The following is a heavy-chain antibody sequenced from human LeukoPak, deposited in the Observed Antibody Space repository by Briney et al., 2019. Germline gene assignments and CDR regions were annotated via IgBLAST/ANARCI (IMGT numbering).Heavy chain of an antibody. V-gene: IGHV3-23*01. CDR3: ARLVRY. D-gene: IGHD2-21*01. J-gene: IGHJ4*02. CDR1: GFAFSSSA. CDR2: ISGSDGST. Sequence: GGSLRLSCAAPGFAFSSSAMSWVRQAPGKGLEWVSVISGSDGSTYYADSVKGRFTISRDGSTNTLYLQMDSLRAEDAAIYYCARLVRYWGQGTLVTVSS.